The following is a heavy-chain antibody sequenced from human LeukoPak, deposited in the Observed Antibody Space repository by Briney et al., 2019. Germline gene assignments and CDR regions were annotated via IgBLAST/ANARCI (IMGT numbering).Heavy chain of an antibody. Sequence: GESLKISCKGSGYSFTSYWMGWVRQMPGKGLEWMGVIYPGDSDTRYSPSFQGQVIISAHKSIATAYLQWSSLNASDTAMFYCARPRDSYNFLDVWGKGTTVTVSS. CDR2: IYPGDSDT. CDR1: GYSFTSYW. D-gene: IGHD5-24*01. V-gene: IGHV5-51*01. CDR3: ARPRDSYNFLDV. J-gene: IGHJ6*04.